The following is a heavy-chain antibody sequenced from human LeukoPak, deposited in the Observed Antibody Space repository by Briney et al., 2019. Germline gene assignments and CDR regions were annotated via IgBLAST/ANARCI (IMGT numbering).Heavy chain of an antibody. CDR3: AKALYHAGLDY. CDR1: GFTFSSYG. J-gene: IGHJ4*02. Sequence: GGSLRLSCAASGFTFSSYGMHWVRQAPGKGLEWVAVISYDGSNKYYADSVKGRFTISRDNSKNTQYLQMNSLRAEDTAVYYCAKALYHAGLDYWGQGTLVTVSS. V-gene: IGHV3-30*18. D-gene: IGHD1-14*01. CDR2: ISYDGSNK.